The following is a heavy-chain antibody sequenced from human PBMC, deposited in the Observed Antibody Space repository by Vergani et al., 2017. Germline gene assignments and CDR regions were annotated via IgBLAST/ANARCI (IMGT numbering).Heavy chain of an antibody. CDR2: ISSGGGDI. Sequence: EVQLVESGGGLVQPGGSRRLSCAGAGFTFDTYTMAYVRQAPGKGLEWVATISSGGGDIFYADSVKGRFTISRDNSKNTLFLQMNSLKDEDTAVYYCTTAWGLYYLHGEYFQYWGQGTLVSVSS. CDR1: GFTFDTYT. CDR3: TTAWGLYYLHGEYFQY. D-gene: IGHD3-10*01. V-gene: IGHV3-23*04. J-gene: IGHJ1*01.